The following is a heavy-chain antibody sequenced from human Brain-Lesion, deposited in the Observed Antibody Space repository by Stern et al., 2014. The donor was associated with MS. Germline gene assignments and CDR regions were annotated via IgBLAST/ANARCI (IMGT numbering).Heavy chain of an antibody. D-gene: IGHD2-15*01. J-gene: IGHJ5*02. CDR3: AGEEDIRYCSGGSCTGNWFDP. V-gene: IGHV4-39*01. Sequence: QLQLQESGPGLVKPSETLSLTCTVAGGSVSSTSYAWAWIRQPPGKGLEWIGTIYYSGNTYYSPSLKSRLTISLDTSKHQFSLQLRFVPAADTAVYYCAGEEDIRYCSGGSCTGNWFDPWGQGTLVTVSS. CDR1: GGSVSSTSYA. CDR2: IYYSGNT.